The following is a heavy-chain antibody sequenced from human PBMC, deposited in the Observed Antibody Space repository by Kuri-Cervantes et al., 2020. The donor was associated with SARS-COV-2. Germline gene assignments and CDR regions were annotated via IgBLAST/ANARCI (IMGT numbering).Heavy chain of an antibody. V-gene: IGHV3-7*01. J-gene: IGHJ6*03. Sequence: GESLKISCAASGFTFDDYGMSWVRQAPGKGLEWVANIKQDGSEKYYVDSVRGRFTISRDNAKNSLYLQMNSLRAEDTAVYYCARVNYDILTGAYYYYYMDVWGKGTTVTVSS. D-gene: IGHD3-9*01. CDR2: IKQDGSEK. CDR1: GFTFDDYG. CDR3: ARVNYDILTGAYYYYYMDV.